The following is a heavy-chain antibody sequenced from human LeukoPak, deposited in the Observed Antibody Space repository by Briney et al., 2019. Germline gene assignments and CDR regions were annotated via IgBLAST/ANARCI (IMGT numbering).Heavy chain of an antibody. J-gene: IGHJ6*02. Sequence: GASVKVSCKVSGYTLTELSMHWVRQAPGEGLEWMGGFDPEDGETIYAQKFQGRVTMTEDTSTDTAYMELSSLRSEDTAVYYCAIGKQLVDYYGMDVWGQGTTVTVSS. CDR2: FDPEDGET. CDR1: GYTLTELS. V-gene: IGHV1-24*01. CDR3: AIGKQLVDYYGMDV. D-gene: IGHD2-2*01.